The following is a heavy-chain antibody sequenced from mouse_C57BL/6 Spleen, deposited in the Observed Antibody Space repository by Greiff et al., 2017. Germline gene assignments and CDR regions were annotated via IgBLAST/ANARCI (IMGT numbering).Heavy chain of an antibody. Sequence: EVQRVESGGGLVKPGGSLKLSCAASGFTFSSYTMSWVRQTPEKRLEWVATISGGGGNTYYPDSVKGRFTISRDNAKNTLYLQMRSRRSEDTALYYCARQGYGGDWFAYWGQGTLVTVSA. D-gene: IGHD2-2*01. V-gene: IGHV5-9*01. CDR2: ISGGGGNT. J-gene: IGHJ3*01. CDR3: ARQGYGGDWFAY. CDR1: GFTFSSYT.